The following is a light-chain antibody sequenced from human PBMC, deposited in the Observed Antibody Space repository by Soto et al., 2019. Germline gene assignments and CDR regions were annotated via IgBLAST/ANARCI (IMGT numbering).Light chain of an antibody. J-gene: IGKJ3*01. CDR2: WAS. Sequence: DIVMTQSPDSLAVSLGERATINCKSSQSVLYSSNNNNYLAWYQQKPGQPPKLLIYWASTRESGVPDRFSGSGSGTDFTLTISSLQAEDVAVYYCQQFYSTPFTFGSGTTVDIK. CDR1: QSVLYSSNNNNY. V-gene: IGKV4-1*01. CDR3: QQFYSTPFT.